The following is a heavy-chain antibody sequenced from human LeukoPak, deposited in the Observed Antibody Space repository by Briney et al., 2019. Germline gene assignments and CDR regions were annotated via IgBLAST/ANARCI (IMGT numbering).Heavy chain of an antibody. D-gene: IGHD2-15*01. CDR2: ISSSSSTI. Sequence: GGSLRLSCAASGFTFSSYSMNWVRQAPGKGLEWVSYISSSSSTIYYADSVKGRFTISRDNAKNSLYLQMNSLRAEDTAVYYCARRWSSPSFDMWGQGTMVTVSS. V-gene: IGHV3-48*01. J-gene: IGHJ3*02. CDR1: GFTFSSYS. CDR3: ARRWSSPSFDM.